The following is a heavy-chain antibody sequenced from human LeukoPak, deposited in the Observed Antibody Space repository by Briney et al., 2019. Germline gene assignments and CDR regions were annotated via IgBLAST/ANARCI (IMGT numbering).Heavy chain of an antibody. J-gene: IGHJ4*02. D-gene: IGHD3-22*01. V-gene: IGHV1-18*01. CDR2: ISPYNGNT. Sequence: ASVKVSCKASGYTFTSYDINWVRQATGQGLEWMGWISPYNGNTNYAQKLQGRVTMTTDTSTSTAYMELSSLRSEDTAVYYCARDRGYYDSSGSYWGQGTLVTVSS. CDR1: GYTFTSYD. CDR3: ARDRGYYDSSGSY.